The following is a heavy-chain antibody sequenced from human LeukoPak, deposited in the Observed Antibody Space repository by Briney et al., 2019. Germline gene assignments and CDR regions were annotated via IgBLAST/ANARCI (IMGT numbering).Heavy chain of an antibody. J-gene: IGHJ4*02. Sequence: SETLSLTCTVSGGSISSGGYSWSWIRQPPGKGLEWIGYIYHSGSTYYNPSLKSRVTISVDRSKNQFSLKLSSVTAADTAVYYCAGFSSGWGGYWGQGTLVTVSS. CDR2: IYHSGST. CDR3: AGFSSGWGGY. V-gene: IGHV4-30-2*01. CDR1: GGSISSGGYS. D-gene: IGHD6-19*01.